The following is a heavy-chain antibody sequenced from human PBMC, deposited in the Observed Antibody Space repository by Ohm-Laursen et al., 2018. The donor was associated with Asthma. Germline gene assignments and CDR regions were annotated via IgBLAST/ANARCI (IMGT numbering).Heavy chain of an antibody. CDR2: IYSTGST. V-gene: IGHV4-59*12. CDR1: GASFSTYY. Sequence: GTLSLTCALSGASFSTYYWGWIRQPPGKGLEWIGYIYSTGSTNYNPSLESRVTISIDTSTNHFSLKLSFVTAEDTAVYYCAREIIPASARIFDYWGQGTLVTVSS. J-gene: IGHJ4*02. CDR3: AREIIPASARIFDY. D-gene: IGHD6-13*01.